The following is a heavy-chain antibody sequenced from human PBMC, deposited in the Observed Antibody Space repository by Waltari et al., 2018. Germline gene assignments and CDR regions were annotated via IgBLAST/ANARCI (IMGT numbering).Heavy chain of an antibody. CDR3: ARQGLYCRSSNCVGLDFSH. D-gene: IGHD2-2*01. CDR2: IYYDGNT. V-gene: IGHV4-39*01. Sequence: QESGPGLLKPSETLSLTCAVSGGSVTDTSYFWGWIRQAPGKGLEGLGKIYYDGNTNYNPARKRRVSISVDTSQKQFSLKLTSVTATDTAVYYCARQGLYCRSSNCVGLDFSHWGQGTLVAVS. CDR1: GGSVTDTSYF. J-gene: IGHJ4*02.